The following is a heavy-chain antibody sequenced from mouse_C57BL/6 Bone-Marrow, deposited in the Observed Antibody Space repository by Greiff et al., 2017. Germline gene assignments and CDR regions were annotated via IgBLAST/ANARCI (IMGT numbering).Heavy chain of an antibody. D-gene: IGHD1-2*01. CDR1: GYAFTNYL. J-gene: IGHJ2*01. V-gene: IGHV1-54*01. Sequence: QVQLQQSGAELVRPGTSVKVSCKASGYAFTNYLIEWVKQRPGQGLEWIGVFNPGSGGTNYNEKFKGKATLTADKSSSTAYMQLSSLTSEDSAVYFCARSTATVFDYWGQGTTLTVSS. CDR3: ARSTATVFDY. CDR2: FNPGSGGT.